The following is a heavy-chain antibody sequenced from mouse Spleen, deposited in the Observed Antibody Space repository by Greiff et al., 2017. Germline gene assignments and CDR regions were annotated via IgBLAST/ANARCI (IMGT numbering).Heavy chain of an antibody. CDR1: GFTFSSYG. CDR3: ARQGVTRVFDY. J-gene: IGHJ2*01. CDR2: ISSGGSYT. Sequence: EVQGVESGGDLVKPGGSLKLSCAASGFTFSSYGMSWVRQTPDKRLEWVATISSGGSYTYYPDSVKGRFTISRDNAKNTLYLQMSSLKSEDTAMYYCARQGVTRVFDYWGQGTTLTVSS. V-gene: IGHV5-6*01. D-gene: IGHD2-1*01.